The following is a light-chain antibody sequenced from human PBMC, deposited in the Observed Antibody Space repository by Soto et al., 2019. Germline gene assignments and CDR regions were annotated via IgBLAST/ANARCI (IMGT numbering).Light chain of an antibody. J-gene: IGLJ2*01. CDR1: SSNIGAGYD. CDR2: VNN. V-gene: IGLV1-40*01. CDR3: QSYDSSLSGSVV. Sequence: QSVLTQPPSVSGAPGQRVTISCTGSSSNIGAGYDVHWYQQLPGTAPKLLTYVNNNRPSGVPDRFSGSKSGTSASLAITGLQAEDEADYYCQSYDSSLSGSVVFGRGTKLTVL.